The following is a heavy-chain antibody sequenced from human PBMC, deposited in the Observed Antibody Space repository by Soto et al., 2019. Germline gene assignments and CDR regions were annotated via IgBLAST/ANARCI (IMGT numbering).Heavy chain of an antibody. J-gene: IGHJ4*02. Sequence: PGGSLRLSCAASGFIFSSYGMHWVRQAPGKGLEWVAVISHDGSNKYYADSVKGRFTISRDNSKNTLYLQMNSLRAEDTAVYYCARDFSSTWYGLDYWGQGTLVTVSS. CDR1: GFIFSSYG. V-gene: IGHV3-30*03. CDR2: ISHDGSNK. CDR3: ARDFSSTWYGLDY. D-gene: IGHD6-13*01.